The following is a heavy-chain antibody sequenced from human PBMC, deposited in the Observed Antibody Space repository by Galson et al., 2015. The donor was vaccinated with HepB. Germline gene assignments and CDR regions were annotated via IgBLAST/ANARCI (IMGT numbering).Heavy chain of an antibody. J-gene: IGHJ4*02. CDR2: ISGSGGST. V-gene: IGHV3-23*01. CDR1: GFTFSSYA. CDR3: AKEFGDGDYPNEDYFDY. Sequence: SLRLSCAASGFTFSSYAMSWVRQAPGKGLEWVSAISGSGGSTYYADSVKGRFTISRDNSKNTLYLQMNSLRAEDTAVYYCAKEFGDGDYPNEDYFDYWGQGTLVTVSS. D-gene: IGHD4-17*01.